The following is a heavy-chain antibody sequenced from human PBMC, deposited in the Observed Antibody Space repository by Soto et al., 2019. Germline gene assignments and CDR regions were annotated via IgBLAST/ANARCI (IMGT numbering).Heavy chain of an antibody. D-gene: IGHD6-13*01. J-gene: IGHJ4*02. CDR1: GCIFTNYW. CDR3: ARHEQLLEFDC. V-gene: IGHV5-51*01. Sequence: PGESLKISCKAYGCIFTNYWIGWVRQMPGKGLEWMGIIYPGDSDTRYSPSFQGQVTISADKSTSTAYLQWSSLKASDTAIYYCARHEQLLEFDCWGQGTLVTVSS. CDR2: IYPGDSDT.